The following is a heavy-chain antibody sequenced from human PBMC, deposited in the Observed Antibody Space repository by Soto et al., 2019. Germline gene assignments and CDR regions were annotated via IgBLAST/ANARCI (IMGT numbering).Heavy chain of an antibody. D-gene: IGHD6-13*01. CDR3: SRIIAAASNWFDP. CDR1: GASISSAGYY. CDR2: IYSSGST. J-gene: IGHJ5*02. V-gene: IGHV4-31*02. Sequence: KPSETLSLTCTVSGASISSAGYYWSWIRQHPGKGLEWIGYIYSSGSTYYNPSLKSRVNISLDTSKNQFSLKVSSVTVADTAVYYCSRIIAAASNWFDPWGQGDLVTVSS.